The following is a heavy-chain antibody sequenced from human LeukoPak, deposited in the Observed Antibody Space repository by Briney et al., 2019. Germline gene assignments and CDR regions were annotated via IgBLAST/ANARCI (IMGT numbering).Heavy chain of an antibody. J-gene: IGHJ4*02. V-gene: IGHV1-2*06. CDR2: INPNSGGT. Sequence: ASVKVSCKASGYTFTGYYMHWVRQAPGQGLEWMGRINPNSGGTNYAQKFQGRVTMTRDTSISTAYMELSRLRSEDTAVYYCASFNRWSGYYFFDYWGQGTLVTVSS. CDR3: ASFNRWSGYYFFDY. CDR1: GYTFTGYY. D-gene: IGHD3-3*01.